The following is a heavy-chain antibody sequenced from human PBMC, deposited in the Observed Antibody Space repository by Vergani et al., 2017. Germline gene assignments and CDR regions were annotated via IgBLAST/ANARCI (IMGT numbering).Heavy chain of an antibody. V-gene: IGHV5-51*01. CDR2: IYPGDSDT. D-gene: IGHD2-15*01. J-gene: IGHJ4*01. Sequence: EMQLVQSGAEVRKPGESLKISCKGSGYSFTSYWIGWVRQMPGKGLEWMGIIYPGDSDTRYSPSFQGQVTISADKSISTAYLQWSILKASDTAMYYCAGVVYCRGDGCCSGLTESDCWGQGTLVTVSS. CDR1: GYSFTSYW. CDR3: AGVVYCRGDGCCSGLTESDC.